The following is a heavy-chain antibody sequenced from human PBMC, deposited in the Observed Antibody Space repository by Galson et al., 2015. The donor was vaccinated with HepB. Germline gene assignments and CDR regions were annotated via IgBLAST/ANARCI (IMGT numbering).Heavy chain of an antibody. V-gene: IGHV3-15*01. CDR1: GFTFSNAW. CDR3: TTDCVAATLCY. D-gene: IGHD2-15*01. Sequence: SLRLSCAASGFTFSNAWMSWVRQAPGKGLEWVGRIKSKTDGGTTDYAAPVKGRFTISRDDSKNTLYLQMNSLKTEDTAVYYCTTDCVAATLCYRGQGTLVTVSS. CDR2: IKSKTDGGTT. J-gene: IGHJ4*02.